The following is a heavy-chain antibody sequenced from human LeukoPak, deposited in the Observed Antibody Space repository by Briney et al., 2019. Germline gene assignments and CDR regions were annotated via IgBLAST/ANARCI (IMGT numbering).Heavy chain of an antibody. CDR3: RAAVAGDYFDL. CDR2: IRSKADSYTT. Sequence: GGSLRLSCAASGFTFSNAWVSWVRQASGKGLEWLGRIRSKADSYTTAYAASVKGRFTVSRDDSKNTAYLQMDSLKTEDTAVYYCRAAVAGDYFDLWGRGTLVTVSS. J-gene: IGHJ2*01. V-gene: IGHV3-73*01. CDR1: GFTFSNAW. D-gene: IGHD6-19*01.